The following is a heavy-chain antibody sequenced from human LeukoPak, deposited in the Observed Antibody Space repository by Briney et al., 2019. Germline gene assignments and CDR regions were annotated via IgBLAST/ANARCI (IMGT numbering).Heavy chain of an antibody. CDR3: ARESAPHHGLDY. Sequence: GGSLRVSCAASGFSVTSSHMSWVRQALGEGLEWGSITFSGVDVAYAGSMQGRFAISSANSKTTLYLQMNSLSPEDTAVYYCARESAPHHGLDYWGQGTLVTVSS. CDR2: TFSGVDV. D-gene: IGHD5-24*01. V-gene: IGHV3-66*01. J-gene: IGHJ4*02. CDR1: GFSVTSSH.